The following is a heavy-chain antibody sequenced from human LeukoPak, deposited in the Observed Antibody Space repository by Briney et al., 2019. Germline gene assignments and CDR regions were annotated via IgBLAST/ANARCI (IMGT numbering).Heavy chain of an antibody. Sequence: PSETLSLTCAVYGGSFSGYYWSWIRQPPGKGLEWIGEINHSGSTNYNPSLKSRVTISVDTPKNQFSLKLSSVTAADTAVYYCARELLGIAAAGTSTDYYYYMDVWGKGTTVTVSS. D-gene: IGHD6-13*01. J-gene: IGHJ6*03. CDR1: GGSFSGYY. V-gene: IGHV4-34*01. CDR3: ARELLGIAAAGTSTDYYYYMDV. CDR2: INHSGST.